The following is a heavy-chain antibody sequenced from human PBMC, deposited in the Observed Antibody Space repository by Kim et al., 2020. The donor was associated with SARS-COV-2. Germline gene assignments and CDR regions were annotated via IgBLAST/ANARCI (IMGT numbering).Heavy chain of an antibody. CDR3: AKDGWVRGYSSSFDY. V-gene: IGHV3-9*01. D-gene: IGHD6-13*01. J-gene: IGHJ4*02. Sequence: DSGKGRLTISRDNAKNSLDLQMNSLRAEDTALYYCAKDGWVRGYSSSFDYWGQGTLVTVSS.